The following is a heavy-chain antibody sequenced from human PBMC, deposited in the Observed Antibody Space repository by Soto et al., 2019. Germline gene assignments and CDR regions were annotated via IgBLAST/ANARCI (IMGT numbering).Heavy chain of an antibody. CDR2: ITINGNT. Sequence: SVTMSLTCRVSAASISALSGSWPRQPAGKGLEWIGRITINGNTQKNPSFKSRVTMSIDTSRNHFSLNLQSATAADTALYYCAREAGENWTYEAHWGPGTLVTVSS. V-gene: IGHV4-4*07. CDR1: AASISALS. CDR3: AREAGENWTYEAH. J-gene: IGHJ1*01. D-gene: IGHD1-7*01.